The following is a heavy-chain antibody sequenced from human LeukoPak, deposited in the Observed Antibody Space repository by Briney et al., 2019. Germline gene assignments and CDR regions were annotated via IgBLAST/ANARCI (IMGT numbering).Heavy chain of an antibody. Sequence: PSETLSLICAVSGGSISSGGYSWSWIRQPPGKGLEWIGYIYHSGSTYYNPSLKSRVTISVDRSKNQFSLKLSSVTAADTAVYYCAREGGSYYYGMDVWGQGTTVTVSS. CDR2: IYHSGST. D-gene: IGHD2-15*01. V-gene: IGHV4-30-2*01. J-gene: IGHJ6*02. CDR3: AREGGSYYYGMDV. CDR1: GGSISSGGYS.